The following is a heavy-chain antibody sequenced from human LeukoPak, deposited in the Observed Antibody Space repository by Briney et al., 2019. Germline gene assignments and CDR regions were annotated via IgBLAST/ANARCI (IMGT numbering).Heavy chain of an antibody. V-gene: IGHV3-74*01. Sequence: GGSLRLSCVASGFTFSSYWMHWVRQDPRKGLVWVSRINGDGRNINYADSVRGRFTISRDNSKNTLYLQMNSLRAEDTAVYYCARDQGYSSGWSLDYWGQGTLVTVSS. D-gene: IGHD6-19*01. CDR2: INGDGRNI. J-gene: IGHJ4*02. CDR1: GFTFSSYW. CDR3: ARDQGYSSGWSLDY.